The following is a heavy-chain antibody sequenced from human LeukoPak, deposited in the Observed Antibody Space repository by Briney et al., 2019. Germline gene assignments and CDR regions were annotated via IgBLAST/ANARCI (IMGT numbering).Heavy chain of an antibody. J-gene: IGHJ6*02. CDR1: GFTFSSYA. D-gene: IGHD1-14*01. V-gene: IGHV3-23*01. CDR2: ISGSGGST. Sequence: PGGSLRLSCAASGFTFSSYAMSWVRQAPGKGLEWVSAISGSGGSTYYADSVKGRFTISRDNSKNTLYLQMNSLRAEDTAVYYSAKVSGGGLYYDGMDVWGQGTTVTVSS. CDR3: AKVSGGGLYYDGMDV.